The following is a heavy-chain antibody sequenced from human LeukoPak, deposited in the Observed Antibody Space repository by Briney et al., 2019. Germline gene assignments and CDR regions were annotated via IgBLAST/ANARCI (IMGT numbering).Heavy chain of an antibody. J-gene: IGHJ4*02. Sequence: GGSLRLSCAASGFTFSRYDMHWVRQAPGKGLEWVAVIWYDGSNKYYADSVKGRFTISRDNSKNTLYLQMNSLRAEDTAMYYCARVGYGSGSYSTDYWGQETLVTVSS. CDR3: ARVGYGSGSYSTDY. CDR1: GFTFSRYD. V-gene: IGHV3-33*08. D-gene: IGHD3-10*01. CDR2: IWYDGSNK.